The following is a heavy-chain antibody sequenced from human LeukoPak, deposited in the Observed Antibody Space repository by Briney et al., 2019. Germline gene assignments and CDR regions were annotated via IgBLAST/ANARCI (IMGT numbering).Heavy chain of an antibody. CDR1: GGSISSSSYY. V-gene: IGHV4-39*07. J-gene: IGHJ4*02. Sequence: SATLSLTCTVSGGSISSSSYYWGWIRQPPGKGLEWIGSIYYSGTTFYNPSLKSRVTISVDTSKNQFSLKLSSVTAAYTAMYYCARTYYDFWSGPSDYWGQGTLVTVSS. CDR3: ARTYYDFWSGPSDY. D-gene: IGHD3-3*01. CDR2: IYYSGTT.